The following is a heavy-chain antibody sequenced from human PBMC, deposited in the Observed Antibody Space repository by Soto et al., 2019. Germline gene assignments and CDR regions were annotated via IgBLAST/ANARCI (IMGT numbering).Heavy chain of an antibody. J-gene: IGHJ6*02. CDR1: GGSISTGGYS. Sequence: SATLSVTCDVSGGSISTGGYSWNWIRQPPGKGLEWVGYIYHSGSTYDNPSLKSRVTMSVNRSKNQFSLNLTSVTAADTAVYFCARGHYRYAMDVWGQGTTVT. V-gene: IGHV4-30-2*01. CDR2: IYHSGST. CDR3: ARGHYRYAMDV.